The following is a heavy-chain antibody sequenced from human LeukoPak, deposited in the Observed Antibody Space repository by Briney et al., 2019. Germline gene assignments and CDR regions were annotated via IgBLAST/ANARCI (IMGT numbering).Heavy chain of an antibody. CDR1: GGSISSGSYY. CDR2: IYYSGST. D-gene: IGHD5-24*01. Sequence: SETLSLTCTVSGGSISSGSYYWGWIRQPPGKGLEWIGSIYYSGSTYYNPSLKSRVTISVDTSKNQFSLKLSSVTAADTAVYYCARGIEMATINYWGQGTLVTVSS. V-gene: IGHV4-39*07. CDR3: ARGIEMATINY. J-gene: IGHJ4*02.